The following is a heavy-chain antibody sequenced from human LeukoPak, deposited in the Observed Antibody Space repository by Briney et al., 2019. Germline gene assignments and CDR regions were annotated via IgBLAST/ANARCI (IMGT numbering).Heavy chain of an antibody. CDR3: ARDVVVVPATLRGCFDY. Sequence: GASVKVSCKASGYTFTNYYMHWVRQAPGQGLEWMGIINPRGGSTSSAQKFQGRVTMTRDTSTSTVYMELSSLRSEDTAVYYCARDVVVVPATLRGCFDYWGQGTLVTVSS. D-gene: IGHD2-2*01. CDR2: INPRGGST. J-gene: IGHJ4*02. V-gene: IGHV1-46*01. CDR1: GYTFTNYY.